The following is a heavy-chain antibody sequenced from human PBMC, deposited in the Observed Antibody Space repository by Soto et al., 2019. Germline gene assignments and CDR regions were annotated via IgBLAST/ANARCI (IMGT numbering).Heavy chain of an antibody. CDR3: ARGTPSPLIVRSSRGPWFDP. Sequence: PSETLSLTCTVSGGSISSYYWSWIRQPPGNGLEWIGYMYYGGRTNYNPSLKSRVTISVDKSKMQVSLKLSSVTAADTAVYFCARGTPSPLIVRSSRGPWFDPWGQGTLVTVSS. J-gene: IGHJ5*02. V-gene: IGHV4-59*08. CDR2: MYYGGRT. CDR1: GGSISSYY. D-gene: IGHD2-15*01.